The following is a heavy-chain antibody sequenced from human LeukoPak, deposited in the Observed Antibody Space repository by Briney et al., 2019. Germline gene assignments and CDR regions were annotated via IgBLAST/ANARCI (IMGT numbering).Heavy chain of an antibody. CDR1: GFTLSDYY. J-gene: IGHJ4*02. CDR2: SSSSGSTI. CDR3: ARRRDFIDY. D-gene: IGHD3/OR15-3a*01. V-gene: IGHV3-11*01. Sequence: GGSLRLSCAASGFTLSDYYMSWIRQAPGRGLEWVSYSSSSGSTIYYADSVKGRFAISRDNAKNSLYLQMNSLRAEDTAVYYCARRRDFIDYWGQGTLVTVSS.